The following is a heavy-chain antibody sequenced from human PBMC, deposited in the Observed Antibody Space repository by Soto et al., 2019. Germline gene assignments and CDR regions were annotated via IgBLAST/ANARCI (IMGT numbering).Heavy chain of an antibody. CDR1: GYTFTSYA. Sequence: QVQLVQSGAEVKKPGASVKVSCKASGYTFTSYAMHWVRQAPGQRLEWMGWITAGTGNTKYSQKFLGRVTITRDTSASTAYMDLGRLRSEDTAVYYCASSYSNYALIDFYYYGMDVWGQGTPVTVS. CDR2: ITAGTGNT. CDR3: ASSYSNYALIDFYYYGMDV. J-gene: IGHJ6*02. D-gene: IGHD4-4*01. V-gene: IGHV1-3*01.